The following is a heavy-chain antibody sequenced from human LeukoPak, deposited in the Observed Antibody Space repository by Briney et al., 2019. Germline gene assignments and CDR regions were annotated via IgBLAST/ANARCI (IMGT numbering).Heavy chain of an antibody. CDR1: GGSISSGGYS. J-gene: IGHJ3*02. CDR3: ARGSYYYYSSGYYRGGDAFDI. CDR2: IYYSGST. D-gene: IGHD3-22*01. Sequence: SETLSLTCAVSGGSISSGGYSWSWIRQPPGKGLEWIGYIYYSGSTYYNPSLKSRVTISVDTSKNQFSLKLSSVTAADTAVYYCARGSYYYYSSGYYRGGDAFDIWGQGTMVTVSS. V-gene: IGHV4-30-4*07.